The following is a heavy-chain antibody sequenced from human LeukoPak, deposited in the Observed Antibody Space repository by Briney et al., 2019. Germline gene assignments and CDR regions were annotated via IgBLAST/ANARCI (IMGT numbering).Heavy chain of an antibody. CDR1: KYTFSAYY. V-gene: IGHV1-2*06. CDR3: ARGLSGSPVGFDY. D-gene: IGHD1-26*01. CDR2: IDPNSGVR. J-gene: IGHJ4*02. Sequence: ASVMVSCKASKYTFSAYYVHWVRQAPGQGLEWMGRIDPNSGVRNYPQKFQGRVTMTRDTSISTAYMELSRLRSDDTAVYYCARGLSGSPVGFDYWGQGTLVTVSS.